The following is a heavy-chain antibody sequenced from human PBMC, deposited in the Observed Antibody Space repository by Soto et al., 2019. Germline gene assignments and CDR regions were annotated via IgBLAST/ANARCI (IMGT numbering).Heavy chain of an antibody. CDR3: VNGQCGGDCYSGTYFDY. CDR2: IWYDGSNQ. CDR1: GFIFTTYG. J-gene: IGHJ4*02. V-gene: IGHV3-33*01. D-gene: IGHD2-21*02. Sequence: QVQLVESGGGVVQPGRSLRLSCAASGFIFTTYGLHWVRQAPGKGLEWVAVIWYDGSNQYYADSVKGRFTISRDNSXYXXSLEMYSVRAEDSAVYYCVNGQCGGDCYSGTYFDYWGQGALVTVSS.